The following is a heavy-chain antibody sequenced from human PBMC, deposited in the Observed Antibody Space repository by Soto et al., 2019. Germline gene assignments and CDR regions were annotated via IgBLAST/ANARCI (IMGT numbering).Heavy chain of an antibody. Sequence: ETLSPTCSVSGGSISSEYWRWIRQPPGKGLGWIGYTYYIGSINYNPSLTVRVTMSLDKSNNQFPLKLSTVTTGDTAVYYCARGPNYDFWSGYFRVWGQGTLVTVSS. CDR1: GGSISSEY. D-gene: IGHD3-3*01. J-gene: IGHJ4*02. V-gene: IGHV4-59*01. CDR3: ARGPNYDFWSGYFRV. CDR2: TYYIGSI.